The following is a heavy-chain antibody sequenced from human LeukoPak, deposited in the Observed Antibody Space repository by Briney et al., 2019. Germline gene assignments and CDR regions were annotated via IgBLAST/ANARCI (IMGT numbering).Heavy chain of an antibody. CDR2: IYPGDSDT. CDR1: GYSFTNYW. CDR3: ARQLRKYSHMSDY. D-gene: IGHD6-6*01. J-gene: IGHJ4*02. V-gene: IGHV5-51*01. Sequence: GGSLKISCKGSGYSFTNYWIGWVRQMPGKGLELMGIIYPGDSDTRYSPSFQGQVTISADKSNSTAYLQWSSLKASDTAMYYCARQLRKYSHMSDYWGQGTLVTVSS.